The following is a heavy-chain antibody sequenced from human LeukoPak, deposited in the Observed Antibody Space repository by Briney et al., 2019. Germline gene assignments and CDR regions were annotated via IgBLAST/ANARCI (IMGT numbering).Heavy chain of an antibody. CDR2: IAVRSDGGTT. CDR1: GFTFSYAW. V-gene: IGHV3-15*04. CDR3: ASLVGFSLYY. Sequence: GGSLRLSCAASGFTFSYAWMTWVRQGPGKGLEWVGHIAVRSDGGTTDYAAPVKGRFTISRDDSKNTLYLQMDSLQTGDTAVYYCASLVGFSLYYWGQGTLVTVSS. J-gene: IGHJ4*02. D-gene: IGHD1-26*01.